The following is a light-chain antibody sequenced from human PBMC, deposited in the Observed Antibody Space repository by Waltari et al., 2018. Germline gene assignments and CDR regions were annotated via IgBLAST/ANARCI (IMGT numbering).Light chain of an antibody. Sequence: QPALTQPAPVSGSPGQSNTLPCTRTSSHAGNYYVVSWYQQYPGQAPKFIIYEVSEGPSGVSNRFSGSKSGNTASLTISGLQAEDEADYYCCSYAGGTTYVFGTGTKVTVL. V-gene: IGLV2-23*02. CDR3: CSYAGGTTYV. J-gene: IGLJ1*01. CDR1: SSHAGNYYV. CDR2: EVS.